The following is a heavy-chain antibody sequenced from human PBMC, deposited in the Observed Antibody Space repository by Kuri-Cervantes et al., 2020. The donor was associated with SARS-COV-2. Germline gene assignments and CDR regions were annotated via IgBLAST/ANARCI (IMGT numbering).Heavy chain of an antibody. CDR3: AGSSIAPNYYYYGMDV. D-gene: IGHD3-10*01. CDR1: GYTFTSYG. CDR2: ISAYNGNT. Sequence: ASVKVSCKASGYTFTSYGISWVRQAPGQGLEWMGWISAYNGNTNYALKLQGRVTMTTDTSTSTAYMELRSLRSDDTAVYYCAGSSIAPNYYYYGMDVWGQGTTVTVSS. V-gene: IGHV1-18*04. J-gene: IGHJ6*02.